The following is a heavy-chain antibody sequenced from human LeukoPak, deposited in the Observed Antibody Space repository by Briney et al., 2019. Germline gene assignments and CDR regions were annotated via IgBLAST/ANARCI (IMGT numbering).Heavy chain of an antibody. V-gene: IGHV3-64*01. J-gene: IGHJ4*02. CDR2: ISINGGST. Sequence: GSLRLSCAASGFTFSSYAMDWVRQAPGKGLEYVSAISINGGSTNYANAVKGRFTISRDNSKNTLYLQMGSLRAEDMAVYYCARGGGGSYSVDYWGQGTLVTVSS. CDR1: GFTFSSYA. D-gene: IGHD1-26*01. CDR3: ARGGGGSYSVDY.